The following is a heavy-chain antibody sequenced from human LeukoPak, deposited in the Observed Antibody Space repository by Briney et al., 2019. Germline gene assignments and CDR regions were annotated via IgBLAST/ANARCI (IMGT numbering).Heavy chain of an antibody. CDR1: GYTFISYG. J-gene: IGHJ6*04. Sequence: ASVKVSCKASGYTFISYGISWVRQAPGQGLEWTGWISVYNGDTNYAHKLQGRVTMTTDTSTSTAYMEPRSLRSDDTAVYYCARDTRYDTTCFPACGMDVWGKGTTVTVSS. CDR3: ARDTRYDTTCFPACGMDV. D-gene: IGHD2/OR15-2a*01. CDR2: ISVYNGDT. V-gene: IGHV1-18*04.